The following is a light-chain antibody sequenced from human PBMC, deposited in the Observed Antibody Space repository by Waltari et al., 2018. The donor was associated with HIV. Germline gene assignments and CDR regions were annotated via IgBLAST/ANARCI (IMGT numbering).Light chain of an antibody. CDR2: DAS. CDR1: QSDSNE. Sequence: DIQMTQSPSSLSASVGDSVDRTCRSSQSDSNEVIWYQQKPGKAPKVLIFDASSLQSGVPSRFSGSGSGTDFTLTINSLQVDDFASYFCQQSYSSPLTFGPGTKVEIK. CDR3: QQSYSSPLT. J-gene: IGKJ3*01. V-gene: IGKV1-39*01.